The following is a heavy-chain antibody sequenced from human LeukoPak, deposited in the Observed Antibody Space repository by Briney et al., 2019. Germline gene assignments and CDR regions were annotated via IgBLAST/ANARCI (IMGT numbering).Heavy chain of an antibody. CDR2: ISWNSGSI. D-gene: IGHD6-13*01. CDR1: GCTFDDYA. CDR3: AKAPLGVAAAGTNEGYFDY. J-gene: IGHJ4*02. Sequence: GRSLRLSCAASGCTFDDYAMHWVRQAPGKGLEWVSGISWNSGSIGYADSVKGRFTISRDNAKNSLYLQMNSLRAEDTALYYCAKAPLGVAAAGTNEGYFDYWGQGTLVTVSS. V-gene: IGHV3-9*01.